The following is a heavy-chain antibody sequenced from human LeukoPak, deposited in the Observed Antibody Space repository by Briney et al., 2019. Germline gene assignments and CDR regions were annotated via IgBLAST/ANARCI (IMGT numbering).Heavy chain of an antibody. CDR2: IRYDGSDK. CDR3: AKANRGSYYGLGDYCDY. V-gene: IGHV3-30*02. CDR1: GFTFSSYG. J-gene: IGHJ4*02. D-gene: IGHD1-26*01. Sequence: GGSLSLSCSVSGFTFSSYGMHWVRQAPGKGLVWVAFIRYDGSDKYYAESVKGRFTISRDNSKNTLYLQMNSLRTEGTAVYYGAKANRGSYYGLGDYCDYWGEGTLVTVS.